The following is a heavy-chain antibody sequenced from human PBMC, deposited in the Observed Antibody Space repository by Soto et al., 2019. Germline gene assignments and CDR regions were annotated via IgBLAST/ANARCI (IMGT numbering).Heavy chain of an antibody. CDR3: ARDRGRSCIGGTCPFDY. Sequence: QVQLVQSGAEVKKPGASVRVSCKASGYSFTIYGITWVRQAPGQGPEWMGWISTYDGNTNYAQNFQGRVSMARDTSTSTAYMELRSLRSDDTAVYYCARDRGRSCIGGTCPFDYGGQGTLVTVSS. D-gene: IGHD2-15*01. J-gene: IGHJ4*02. CDR2: ISTYDGNT. CDR1: GYSFTIYG. V-gene: IGHV1-18*01.